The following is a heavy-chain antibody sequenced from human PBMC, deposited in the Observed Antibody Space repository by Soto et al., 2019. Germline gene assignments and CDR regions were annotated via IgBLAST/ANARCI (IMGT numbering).Heavy chain of an antibody. J-gene: IGHJ4*02. CDR3: AKDRASYYYDSSGYYYFDC. Sequence: PGGSLRLSCAASGFTFISYAMSWVRQAPGKGLEWVSAISGSGGNTYYADSVKGRFTISRDNSKNTLYLQMNSLRAEDTAVYYCAKDRASYYYDSSGYYYFDCWGQGTLVTVSS. CDR2: ISGSGGNT. CDR1: GFTFISYA. D-gene: IGHD3-22*01. V-gene: IGHV3-23*01.